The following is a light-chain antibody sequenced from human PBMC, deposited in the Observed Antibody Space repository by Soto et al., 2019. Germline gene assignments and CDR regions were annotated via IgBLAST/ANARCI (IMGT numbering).Light chain of an antibody. CDR2: AAS. CDR3: QQYYSYLWT. Sequence: AIRMTQSPSSFSASTGDRVTITCRASQGISSYLAWYQQKPGKAPKLLIYAASTLQSGVPSRFSGSGSGTDFNLTISCLQSEDFATYYCQQYYSYLWTFGQGTKVEIK. CDR1: QGISSY. J-gene: IGKJ1*01. V-gene: IGKV1-8*01.